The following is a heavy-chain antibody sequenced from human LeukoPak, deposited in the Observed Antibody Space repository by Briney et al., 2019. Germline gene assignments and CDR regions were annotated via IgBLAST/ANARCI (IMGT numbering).Heavy chain of an antibody. CDR3: ASGSGYCSGGSCSDY. CDR1: GFTFDDYG. D-gene: IGHD2-15*01. Sequence: GGSLRLSCAASGFTFDDYGLSWVRQAPGKGLEWVSAISSGSSYIYYADSVKGRFTISRDNAKNSLYLQMNSLRAEDTAVYYCASGSGYCSGGSCSDYWGQGTLVTVSS. CDR2: ISSGSSYI. J-gene: IGHJ4*02. V-gene: IGHV3-21*01.